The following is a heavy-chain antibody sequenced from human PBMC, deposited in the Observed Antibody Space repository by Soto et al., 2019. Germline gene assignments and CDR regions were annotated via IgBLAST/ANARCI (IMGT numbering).Heavy chain of an antibody. J-gene: IGHJ4*02. CDR1: GYIFANDW. CDR3: ARRFAAHPYFDY. CDR2: IFPGDSDT. V-gene: IGHV5-51*01. Sequence: GESLKISCKGSGYIFANDWIAWVRQMPGKGLEWMGMIFPGDSDTRYSPSFQGQVTISADKSINTAYLQWSSLKASDTAIYYCARRFAAHPYFDYWGQGALFTVSS. D-gene: IGHD6-6*01.